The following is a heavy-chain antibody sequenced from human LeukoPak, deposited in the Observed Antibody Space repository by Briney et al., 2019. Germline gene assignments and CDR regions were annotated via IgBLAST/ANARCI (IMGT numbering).Heavy chain of an antibody. Sequence: SETLSLTCTVSGVSISSSSYYWGWLRQPPGKGLEWIGSIYYSGSTYYNPSLKSRVTISVDTSKNQFSLKLSSVTAADTAVYYCARRGAALTHFDCWGQGTLVTVSS. CDR3: ARRGAALTHFDC. J-gene: IGHJ4*02. CDR2: IYYSGST. V-gene: IGHV4-39*07. CDR1: GVSISSSSYY. D-gene: IGHD1-26*01.